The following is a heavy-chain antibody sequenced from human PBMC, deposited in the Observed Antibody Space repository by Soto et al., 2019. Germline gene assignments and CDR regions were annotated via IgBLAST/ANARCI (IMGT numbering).Heavy chain of an antibody. CDR2: IYSGGST. CDR3: ARVVRVVRGVIDY. D-gene: IGHD3-10*01. Sequence: GGSLRLSCAASGFTVSSNYMSWVRQAPGKGLEWVSVIYSGGSTYYADSVKGRFTISRDNSKNTLYLQMNSLRAEDTAVYYCARVVRVVRGVIDYWGQGTLVTVSS. J-gene: IGHJ4*02. V-gene: IGHV3-53*01. CDR1: GFTVSSNY.